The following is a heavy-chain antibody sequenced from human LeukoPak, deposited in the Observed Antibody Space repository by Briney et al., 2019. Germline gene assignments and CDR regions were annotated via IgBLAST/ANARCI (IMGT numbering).Heavy chain of an antibody. D-gene: IGHD7-27*01. J-gene: IGHJ6*02. CDR1: GFAFDEHG. CDR2: INWSGGST. CDR3: ARDGTGFSSGMAV. V-gene: IGHV3-20*04. Sequence: GGSLRLSCTASGFAFDEHGMSWVRQVPGKGLEWVSGINWSGGSTGYADPLRGRFTISRDNARNSLYLQMNSLRVEDTGVYYCARDGTGFSSGMAVWGQGTTVTVSS.